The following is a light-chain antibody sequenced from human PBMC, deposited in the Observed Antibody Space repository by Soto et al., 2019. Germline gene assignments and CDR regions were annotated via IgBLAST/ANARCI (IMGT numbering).Light chain of an antibody. CDR1: QSISSY. J-gene: IGKJ4*01. CDR3: QQSYSTPLT. V-gene: IGKV1-39*01. Sequence: IQTTESASSLSASVRDSVTITCXASQSISSYLNWYQQKPGKAPKLLIYAASSLQSGVPSRFSGSGSGTDFTLTISSLQPEDFATYYCQQSYSTPLTSGGGT. CDR2: AAS.